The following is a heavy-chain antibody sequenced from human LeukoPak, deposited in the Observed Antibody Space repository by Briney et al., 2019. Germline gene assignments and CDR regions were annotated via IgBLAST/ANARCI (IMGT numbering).Heavy chain of an antibody. CDR2: INPSGGST. V-gene: IGHV1-46*01. CDR1: GYTFTSYH. D-gene: IGHD4-17*01. J-gene: IGHJ4*02. CDR3: ARDWDDYGLWYYFDY. Sequence: ASVKVSCKASGYTFTSYHMHWLRQAPGQGLEWMGIINPSGGSTRYAQKFQGRVTMTRDTSISTAYMELSRLRSDDTAVYYCARDWDDYGLWYYFDYWGQGTLVTVSS.